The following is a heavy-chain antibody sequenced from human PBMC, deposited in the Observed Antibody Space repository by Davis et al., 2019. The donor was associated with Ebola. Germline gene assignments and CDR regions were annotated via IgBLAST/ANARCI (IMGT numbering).Heavy chain of an antibody. CDR2: IYYSGST. D-gene: IGHD3-16*01. Sequence: SETLSLTCTVSGCSISGYYWTWIRQPPGKGLEWIGSIYYSGSTYYNPSLKSRVTISVDTSKNQFSLKLSSVTAADTAVYYCASSYGPLLDYWGQGTLVTVSS. CDR1: GCSISGYY. V-gene: IGHV4-59*05. J-gene: IGHJ4*02. CDR3: ASSYGPLLDY.